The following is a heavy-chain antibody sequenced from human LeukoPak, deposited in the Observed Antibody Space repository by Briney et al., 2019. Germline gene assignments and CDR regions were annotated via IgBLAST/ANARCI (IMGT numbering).Heavy chain of an antibody. Sequence: GGSLRLSCAASGFTFSDYYMSWIRQAPGKGLEWVSYISGSSTYTNYADSVKGRFTISRDNAKNSLYLQINSLRAEDTAMYYCARGASTVTMNLWDVWGQGTTVTVSS. CDR3: ARGASTVTMNLWDV. CDR1: GFTFSDYY. CDR2: ISGSSTYT. D-gene: IGHD4-17*01. V-gene: IGHV3-11*05. J-gene: IGHJ6*02.